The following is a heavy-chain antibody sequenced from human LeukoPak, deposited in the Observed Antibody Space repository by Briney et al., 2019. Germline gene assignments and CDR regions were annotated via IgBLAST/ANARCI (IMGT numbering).Heavy chain of an antibody. CDR2: IKPDGSEK. V-gene: IGHV3-7*03. CDR1: GFTFSDNL. Sequence: GGSLRLSCAASGFTFSDNLMTWVRQVPGKGLEWVATIKPDGSEKHYVDSVRGRFTISRVNAENSLYLQMNNLRVEDTAVYHCTKGGFATSWYWNYWGQGTLVTVSS. CDR3: TKGGFATSWYWNY. J-gene: IGHJ4*02. D-gene: IGHD2-2*01.